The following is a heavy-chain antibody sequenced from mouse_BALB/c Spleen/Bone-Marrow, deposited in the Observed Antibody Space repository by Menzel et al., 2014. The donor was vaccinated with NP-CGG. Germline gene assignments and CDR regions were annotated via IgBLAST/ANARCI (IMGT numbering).Heavy chain of an antibody. J-gene: IGHJ4*01. CDR1: GFTFSSYT. CDR2: ISTGGSNT. CDR3: TRDQRYGNYIYAMDY. D-gene: IGHD2-10*02. V-gene: IGHV5-6-4*01. Sequence: DVKLQESGGGLVKPGGSLKLSCAASGFTFSSYTMSWVRQTPEKRLEWVATISTGGSNTDYPDSVKGRFTISRDNAKNTLYLQMSSLKSEDTAMYYCTRDQRYGNYIYAMDYWGQGTSVTVSS.